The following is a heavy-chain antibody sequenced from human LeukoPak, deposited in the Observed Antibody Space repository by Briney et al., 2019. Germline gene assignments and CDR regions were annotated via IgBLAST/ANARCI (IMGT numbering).Heavy chain of an antibody. CDR1: GFTFSNAW. Sequence: GGSLRLSCAASGFTFSNAWMSWVRQAPGKGLEWVGRIKSKTDGCTTDYAAPVKGRFTISRDDSKNTLYLQMNSLKTEDTAVYYCTTAGDIVATIHLGVDYWGQGTLVTVSS. CDR2: IKSKTDGCTT. J-gene: IGHJ4*02. CDR3: TTAGDIVATIHLGVDY. V-gene: IGHV3-15*01. D-gene: IGHD5-12*01.